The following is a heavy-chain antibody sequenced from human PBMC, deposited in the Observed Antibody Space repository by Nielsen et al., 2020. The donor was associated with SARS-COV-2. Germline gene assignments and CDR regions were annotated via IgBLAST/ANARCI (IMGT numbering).Heavy chain of an antibody. CDR3: ARERCSGGSCYSLYYYGMDV. V-gene: IGHV3-23*01. D-gene: IGHD2-15*01. CDR2: ISGSGGST. Sequence: GESLKISCAASGFTFSSYAMSWIRQAPGKGLEWVSGISGSGGSTHYADSVKGRFTISRDNSKNTLYLQMNSLRAEDTAVYYCARERCSGGSCYSLYYYGMDVWGQGTTVTVSS. J-gene: IGHJ6*02. CDR1: GFTFSSYA.